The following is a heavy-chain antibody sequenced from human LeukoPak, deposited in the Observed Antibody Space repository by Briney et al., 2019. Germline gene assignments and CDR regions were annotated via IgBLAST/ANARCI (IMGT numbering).Heavy chain of an antibody. CDR3: TRDSGCLDV. J-gene: IGHJ6*02. V-gene: IGHV3-7*01. Sequence: GGSLRLSCAASGFTFSNYWMTWVRQAPGKGLEWVANIKQDGSEKYYVDSVKGRFTISRDNAKNSLYLQMNSLRAEDAAVYYCTRDSGCLDVWGQGTTVTVSS. CDR1: GFTFSNYW. CDR2: IKQDGSEK. D-gene: IGHD6-25*01.